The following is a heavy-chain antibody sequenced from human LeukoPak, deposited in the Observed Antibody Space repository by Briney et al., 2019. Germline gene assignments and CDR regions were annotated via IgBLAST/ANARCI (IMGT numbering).Heavy chain of an antibody. Sequence: SVKVSCKASGGTFSSYAISWVRQAPGQGLEWMGGIIPIFGTANYAQKFQGRVTITTDESTSAAYMELSSLRSEDTAVYYCARENLPSKGHSSSSGDYWGQGTLVTVSS. CDR1: GGTFSSYA. V-gene: IGHV1-69*05. J-gene: IGHJ4*02. D-gene: IGHD6-13*01. CDR3: ARENLPSKGHSSSSGDY. CDR2: IIPIFGTA.